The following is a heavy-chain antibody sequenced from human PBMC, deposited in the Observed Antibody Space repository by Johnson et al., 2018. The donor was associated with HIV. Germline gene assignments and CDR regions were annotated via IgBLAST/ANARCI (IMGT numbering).Heavy chain of an antibody. V-gene: IGHV3-30*02. CDR3: AKDWARIAAAQFDI. CDR2: IRYDGSNK. CDR1: GFSFSSYG. J-gene: IGHJ3*02. Sequence: QVQLVESGGSVVRPGRSLGLSCAASGFSFSSYGMHWVRQAPGKGLEWVAFIRYDGSNKYYADSVKGRFTISRDNSKNTLYLQMNSLRAEDTAVYYCAKDWARIAAAQFDIWGQGTMVTVSS. D-gene: IGHD6-13*01.